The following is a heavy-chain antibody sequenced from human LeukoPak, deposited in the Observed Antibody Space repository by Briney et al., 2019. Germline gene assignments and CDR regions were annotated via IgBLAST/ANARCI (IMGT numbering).Heavy chain of an antibody. CDR1: GYTFTSYA. V-gene: IGHV1-69*06. J-gene: IGHJ6*03. CDR2: INPIYGKA. D-gene: IGHD3-9*01. CDR3: VSNVVNYDILTGYFAAYYYYYYMDV. Sequence: SVKVSCKASGYTFTSYAISWVRQAPGQGLEWMGGINPIYGKANYAQKFQGRVTITEDKSTSTAYMELSSLRSEDSVVYYCVSNVVNYDILTGYFAAYYYYYYMDVWGKGTTVTVSS.